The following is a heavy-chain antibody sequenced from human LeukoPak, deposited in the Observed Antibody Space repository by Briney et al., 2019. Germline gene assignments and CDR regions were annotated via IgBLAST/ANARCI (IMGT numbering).Heavy chain of an antibody. V-gene: IGHV3-74*01. J-gene: IGHJ4*02. CDR1: GFTFSSYW. Sequence: GGSLRLSCAASGFTFSSYWMHWVRQAPGEGLVWVSRIDPDDSGSTYADSVKGRFTISRDNSKNTLYLQVHSLRAEDTGLYYCARVDYGDYVGYFDSWGQGTLVTVSS. D-gene: IGHD4-17*01. CDR2: IDPDDSGS. CDR3: ARVDYGDYVGYFDS.